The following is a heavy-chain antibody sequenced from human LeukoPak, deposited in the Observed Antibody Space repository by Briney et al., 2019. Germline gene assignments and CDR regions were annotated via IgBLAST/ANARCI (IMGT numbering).Heavy chain of an antibody. CDR1: GYTFTGYY. V-gene: IGHV1-2*02. CDR3: ARLQDYGSGSYLHVLGYYYYGMDV. D-gene: IGHD3-10*01. Sequence: ASVKVSCKASGYTFTGYYMHWVRQAPGQGLEWMGWINPNSGGTNYAQKFQGRVTMTRDTSISTAYMELSRLRSDDTAVYYCARLQDYGSGSYLHVLGYYYYGMDVWGQGTTVTVSS. CDR2: INPNSGGT. J-gene: IGHJ6*02.